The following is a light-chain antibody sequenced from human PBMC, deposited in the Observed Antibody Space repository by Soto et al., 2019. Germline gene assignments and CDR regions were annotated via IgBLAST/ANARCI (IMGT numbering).Light chain of an antibody. CDR3: RHADRFPLT. J-gene: IGKJ4*01. CDR2: AAS. V-gene: IGKV1-12*01. Sequence: DIQMTQSPSSVAASVGVRVTITFLASQGISSWLAWYQQKPGKAPKLLIYAASSLQSGVPSRFSGSGSETDFTLTVRSIQPDDFATFYWRHADRFPLTFGVWPKVE. CDR1: QGISSW.